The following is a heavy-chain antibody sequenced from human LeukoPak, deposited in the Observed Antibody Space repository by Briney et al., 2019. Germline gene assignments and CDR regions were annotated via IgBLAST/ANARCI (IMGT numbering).Heavy chain of an antibody. CDR1: GGSISTYY. J-gene: IGHJ4*02. Sequence: SETLSLTCAVSGGSISTYYWSWIRQPPGEGLEWIGYIYYSGSTYYNPSLKSRVTISVDTSKNQFSLKLSSVTAADTAVYYCARAIAVAGTWVDYWGQGTLVTVSS. CDR2: IYYSGST. CDR3: ARAIAVAGTWVDY. V-gene: IGHV4-59*08. D-gene: IGHD6-19*01.